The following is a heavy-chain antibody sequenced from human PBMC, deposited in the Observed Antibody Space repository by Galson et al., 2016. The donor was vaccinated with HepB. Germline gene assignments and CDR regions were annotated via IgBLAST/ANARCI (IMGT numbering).Heavy chain of an antibody. D-gene: IGHD1-14*01. CDR1: GYYFTAYW. V-gene: IGHV5-51*01. CDR2: ILPGNSDT. Sequence: QSGAEVKKPGESLKISCKVSGYYFTAYWIGWVRQMPGKGLEWMGMILPGNSDTRYSPSFQGQLTLSVDKSTTTVYLQWSSLKASDTAMYYCARRDHDGLDVWGQGTMVTVSS. J-gene: IGHJ3*01. CDR3: ARRDHDGLDV.